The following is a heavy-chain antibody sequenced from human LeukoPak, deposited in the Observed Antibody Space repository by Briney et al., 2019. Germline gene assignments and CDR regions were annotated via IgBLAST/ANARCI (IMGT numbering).Heavy chain of an antibody. CDR3: ARDTLGIPTD. Sequence: GGSLRLSCAASGFTFNSYSMNWVRQAPGKGLECVSSISSSSSYIYYADSVKGRFTISRDNAKNSLYLQMHSLRAEDTAVYYCARDTLGIPTDWGQGTLVTVSS. J-gene: IGHJ4*02. V-gene: IGHV3-21*01. CDR2: ISSSSSYI. D-gene: IGHD7-27*01. CDR1: GFTFNSYS.